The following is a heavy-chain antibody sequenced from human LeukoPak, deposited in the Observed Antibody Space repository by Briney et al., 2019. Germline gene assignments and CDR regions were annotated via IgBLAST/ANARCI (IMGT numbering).Heavy chain of an antibody. V-gene: IGHV3-66*02. CDR3: ARDRYSSSAYYYYYYYMDV. D-gene: IGHD6-6*01. J-gene: IGHJ6*03. CDR1: GFTVSSNY. Sequence: PGGSLRLSCAASGFTVSSNYMSWVRQAPGKGLEWVSVIYSGGSTYYADSVKGRFTISRDNSKNTLYLQMNSLRAEDTAVYYCARDRYSSSAYYYYYYYMDVWGKGTTVTVSS. CDR2: IYSGGST.